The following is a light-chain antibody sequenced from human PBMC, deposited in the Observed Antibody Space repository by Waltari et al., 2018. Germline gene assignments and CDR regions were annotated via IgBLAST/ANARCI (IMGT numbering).Light chain of an antibody. CDR3: QQYNTYSS. Sequence: DIQMTQSPSSLSASVGDRVTITCRPSQSISNWLAWYQQKRGKAPILLIYKASILKSGVPSMFIRSGSGTQFTLTISSLQPGDFATYYCQQYNTYSSFGQGTKLEIK. J-gene: IGKJ2*01. V-gene: IGKV1-5*03. CDR2: KAS. CDR1: QSISNW.